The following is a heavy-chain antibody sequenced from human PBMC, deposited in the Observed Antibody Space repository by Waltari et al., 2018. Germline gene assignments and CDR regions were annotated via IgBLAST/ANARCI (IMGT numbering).Heavy chain of an antibody. V-gene: IGHV1-18*01. CDR2: ISSYNGNT. CDR1: GYTFTSYG. D-gene: IGHD4-17*01. J-gene: IGHJ6*02. Sequence: QVQLVQSGAEVKKPGASVKVSCKASGYTFTSYGISWVRQAPGQGLEWMGWISSYNGNTNYAQKLQCRVTMTTDTSTSTTYMELRSLGSDDTAVYYCAREKTTVTTYYYYGMDVWGQGTTVTVSS. CDR3: AREKTTVTTYYYYGMDV.